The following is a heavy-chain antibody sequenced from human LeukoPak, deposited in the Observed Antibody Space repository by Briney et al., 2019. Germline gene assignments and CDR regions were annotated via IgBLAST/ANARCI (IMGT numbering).Heavy chain of an antibody. CDR1: GFTVSSNY. V-gene: IGHV3-53*05. CDR2: IYSGGST. CDR3: AKEVRGVRALYGMDV. D-gene: IGHD3-10*01. J-gene: IGHJ6*02. Sequence: GGSLRLSCAASGFTVSSNYMSWVRQAPGKGLEWVSVIYSGGSTYYADSVKGRFTISRDNSKNTLYLQMNSLRAEDTAVYYCAKEVRGVRALYGMDVWGQGTTVTVSS.